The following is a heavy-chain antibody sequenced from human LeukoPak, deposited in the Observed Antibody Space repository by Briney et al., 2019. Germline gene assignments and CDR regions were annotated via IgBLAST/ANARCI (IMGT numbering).Heavy chain of an antibody. CDR2: ISGSGGST. V-gene: IGHV3-23*01. J-gene: IGHJ4*02. Sequence: GGSLRLSCAASGFTFSSYSMNWVRQAPGKGLEWVSGISGSGGSTYYADSVKGRFTISRDTSKNTLYLQMNSLRAEDTAVYYCAKESHYYYGSGSYPCHWGQGTLGTVSS. D-gene: IGHD3-10*01. CDR3: AKESHYYYGSGSYPCH. CDR1: GFTFSSYS.